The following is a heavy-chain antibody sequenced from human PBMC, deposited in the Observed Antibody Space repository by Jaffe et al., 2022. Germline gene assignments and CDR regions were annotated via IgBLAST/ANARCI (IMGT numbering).Heavy chain of an antibody. V-gene: IGHV3-49*04. CDR2: IRSKAYGGTT. CDR3: TRVGYDSGDLFDY. D-gene: IGHD5-12*01. J-gene: IGHJ4*02. CDR1: GFTFGDYA. Sequence: EVQLVESGGGLVQPGRSLRLSCTASGFTFGDYAMSWVRQAPGKGLEWVGFIRSKAYGGTTEYAASVKGRFTISRDDSKSIAYLQMNSLKTEDTAVYYCTRVGYDSGDLFDYWGQGTLVTVSS.